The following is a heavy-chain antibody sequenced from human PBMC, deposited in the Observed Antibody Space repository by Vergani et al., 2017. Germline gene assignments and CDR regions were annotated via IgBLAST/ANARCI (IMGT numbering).Heavy chain of an antibody. CDR2: IDHTGRP. V-gene: IGHV4-34*01. D-gene: IGHD4-11*01. J-gene: IGHJ6*03. Sequence: QVQLQQWGGGLLKPSETLSLTCVVNGGSFTSYHWTWIRQSPGEGLEWVGDIDHTGRPDYNPSLKSRLTMSVDKSRNQISPTLNSVTATDTAIYFCARVNTETNGRLYYYYYMDVWGQGTAVTVS. CDR1: GGSFTSYH. CDR3: ARVNTETNGRLYYYYYMDV.